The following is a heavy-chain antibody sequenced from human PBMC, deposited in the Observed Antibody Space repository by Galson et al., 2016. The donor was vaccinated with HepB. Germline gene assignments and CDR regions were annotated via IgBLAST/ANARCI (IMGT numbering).Heavy chain of an antibody. CDR1: GFSLSTDRMS. J-gene: IGHJ3*01. CDR2: IDWDDDK. V-gene: IGHV2-70*01. D-gene: IGHD3-16*02. Sequence: PALVKPTQTLTLTCTFSGFSLSTDRMSVSWIRQPPGKALEWLAVIDWDDDKYYTTSLKTRLTISTDTSKNQVVLTMTNMDPADTATYFCARMTGVWGNYRWDPFDLWGQGTVVTVSS. CDR3: ARMTGVWGNYRWDPFDL.